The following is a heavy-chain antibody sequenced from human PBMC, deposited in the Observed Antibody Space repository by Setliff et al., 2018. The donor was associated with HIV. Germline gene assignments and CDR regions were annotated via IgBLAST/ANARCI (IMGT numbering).Heavy chain of an antibody. D-gene: IGHD6-19*01. V-gene: IGHV1-69*13. CDR2: IIPIFGTA. J-gene: IGHJ6*03. Sequence: SVKVSCKASGGTFSSYAISWVRQAPGQGLEWMGGIIPIFGTANYAQKFQGRVTITADGSTSTAYMELSSLRSEDTAVYYCARDEQWPYLYYMDVWGKGTTVTVSS. CDR1: GGTFSSYA. CDR3: ARDEQWPYLYYMDV.